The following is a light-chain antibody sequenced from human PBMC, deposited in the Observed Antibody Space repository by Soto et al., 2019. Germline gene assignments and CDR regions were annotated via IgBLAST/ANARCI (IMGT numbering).Light chain of an antibody. CDR1: QSVSSN. Sequence: EIVMTQSQATLSVSPGERATLSCRASQSVSSNLAWYQQKPGQAPRLLIYGASTRATGIPARFSGSGSGTEFTLTISSLQSEDFAVYYCQQYNNWPQVTFGPGTKVDIK. V-gene: IGKV3-15*01. J-gene: IGKJ3*01. CDR3: QQYNNWPQVT. CDR2: GAS.